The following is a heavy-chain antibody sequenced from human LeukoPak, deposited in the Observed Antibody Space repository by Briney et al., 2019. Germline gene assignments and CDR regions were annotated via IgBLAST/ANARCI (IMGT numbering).Heavy chain of an antibody. V-gene: IGHV4-31*03. CDR1: GGSISSGGYY. D-gene: IGHD2-15*01. Sequence: SQTLSLTCTVSGGSISSGGYYWSWLRQHPGKGLEWIGYIYYSGSTYYSPSLKSRVTISVDTSKNQFSLKLSSVTAADTAVYYCARGGDCSGGSCYSGNWFDPWGQGTLVTVSS. CDR3: ARGGDCSGGSCYSGNWFDP. CDR2: IYYSGST. J-gene: IGHJ5*02.